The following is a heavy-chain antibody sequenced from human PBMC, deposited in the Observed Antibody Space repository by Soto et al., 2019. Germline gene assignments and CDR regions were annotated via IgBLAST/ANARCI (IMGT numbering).Heavy chain of an antibody. J-gene: IGHJ4*02. V-gene: IGHV3-23*04. D-gene: IGHD3-10*01. CDR1: GFTFSSYS. CDR3: AKKRSGFGELLDYYFDY. CDR2: ISSSGGST. Sequence: EVQLVESGGGLVKPGGSLRLSCAASGFTFSSYSMNWVRQAPGKGLEWVSSISSSGGSTYYADSVKGRFTISRDNSKNTLYLQMNSLRAEDTAVYYCAKKRSGFGELLDYYFDYWGQGTLVTVSS.